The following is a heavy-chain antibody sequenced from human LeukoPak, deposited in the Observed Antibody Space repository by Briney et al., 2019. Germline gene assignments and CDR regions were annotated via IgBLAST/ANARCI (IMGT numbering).Heavy chain of an antibody. V-gene: IGHV1-24*01. D-gene: IGHD6-13*01. J-gene: IGHJ6*03. Sequence: GASVKVSCKVSGYSLNKLSMHWVRQAPGKGLEWMGGFDPEDSETIYAEKFQDRVTMTEDTVTDTAYMEMSSLTSGDTAVYYCVTGDPQHLVRINVNYFHYYLDVWGKGTMVTVSS. CDR1: GYSLNKLS. CDR2: FDPEDSET. CDR3: VTGDPQHLVRINVNYFHYYLDV.